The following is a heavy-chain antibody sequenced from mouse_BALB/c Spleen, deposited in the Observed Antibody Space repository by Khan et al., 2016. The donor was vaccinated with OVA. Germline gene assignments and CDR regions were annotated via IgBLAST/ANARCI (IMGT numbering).Heavy chain of an antibody. CDR3: ARRGLRWDFDY. Sequence: QVQLKESGAELAKPGASVKMSCKASGYTFINYWILWVKQGPGQGLEWIGYINPSIGDTDNNQNFKDKATLTADKSSRTSYMQLSSLTSEDSAVYYCARRGLRWDFDYWGQGTTLTVSS. CDR2: INPSIGDT. V-gene: IGHV1-7*01. J-gene: IGHJ2*01. CDR1: GYTFINYW. D-gene: IGHD1-1*02.